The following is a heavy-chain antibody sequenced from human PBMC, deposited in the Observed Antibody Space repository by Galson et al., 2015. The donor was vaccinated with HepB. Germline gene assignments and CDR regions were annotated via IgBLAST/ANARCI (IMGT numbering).Heavy chain of an antibody. D-gene: IGHD3-10*01. CDR1: GLTFSNTW. CDR2: IRSKAAGGTT. V-gene: IGHV3-15*01. J-gene: IGHJ4*02. CDR3: ATGRGISGPNNYCDD. Sequence: SLRLSCAASGLTFSNTWMNWVRQVPGKGLEWVGRIRSKAAGGTTDFAAPVKGRFTISRDDSKNKLYLEMNSLKSEDTAVYYCATGRGISGPNNYCDDWGQGTLVTVSS.